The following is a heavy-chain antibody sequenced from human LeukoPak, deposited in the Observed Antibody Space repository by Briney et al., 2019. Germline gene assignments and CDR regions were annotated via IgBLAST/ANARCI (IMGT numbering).Heavy chain of an antibody. CDR1: GGSISSSSYY. CDR3: ARQITESPYYFDY. J-gene: IGHJ4*02. Sequence: SETLSLTCTVSGGSISSSSYYWGWIRQPPGKGLERIGSIYYSGSTYYNPSLKSRVTISVDTSKNQFSLKLSSVTAADTAVYYCARQITESPYYFDYWGQGTLVTVSS. D-gene: IGHD3-16*01. V-gene: IGHV4-39*01. CDR2: IYYSGST.